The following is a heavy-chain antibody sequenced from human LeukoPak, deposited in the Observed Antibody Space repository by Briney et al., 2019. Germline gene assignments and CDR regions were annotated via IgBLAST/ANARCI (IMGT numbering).Heavy chain of an antibody. V-gene: IGHV5-51*01. Sequence: GESLKISCKGSGYSFTSYWIGWVRQMPGKGLEWMGIIYPSDSDTRYSPSFQGQVTISADKSISTAYLQWSSLKASDTAMYYCAMSSQGYYYYYYMDVWGKGTTVTVSS. CDR3: AMSSQGYYYYYYMDV. CDR2: IYPSDSDT. CDR1: GYSFTSYW. D-gene: IGHD3-10*01. J-gene: IGHJ6*03.